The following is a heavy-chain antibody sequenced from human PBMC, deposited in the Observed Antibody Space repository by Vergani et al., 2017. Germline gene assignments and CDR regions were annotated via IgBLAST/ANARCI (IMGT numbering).Heavy chain of an antibody. CDR2: IIPILGIA. CDR3: ASPPDYGDYNYFDY. V-gene: IGHV1-69*04. Sequence: QVQLVQSGAEVKKPGSSVKVSCKASGGTFSSYAISWVRQAPGQGLEWMGRIIPILGIANYAQKFQSRVTITADKSTSTAYMELSSLRSEDTAVYYCASPPDYGDYNYFDYWGQGTLVTVSS. CDR1: GGTFSSYA. J-gene: IGHJ4*02. D-gene: IGHD4-17*01.